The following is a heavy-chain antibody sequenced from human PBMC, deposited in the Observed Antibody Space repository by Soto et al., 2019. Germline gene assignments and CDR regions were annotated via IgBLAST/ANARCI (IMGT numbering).Heavy chain of an antibody. CDR3: ARSGSSSPFDY. J-gene: IGHJ4*02. CDR1: GGSFSGYY. D-gene: IGHD6-6*01. CDR2: INHSGST. Sequence: ETLSLTCAVYGGSFSGYYWSWIRQPPGKGLEWIGEINHSGSTNYNPSLKSRVTISVDTSKNQFSLKLSSVTAADTAVYYCARSGSSSPFDYWGQGTLVTVSS. V-gene: IGHV4-34*01.